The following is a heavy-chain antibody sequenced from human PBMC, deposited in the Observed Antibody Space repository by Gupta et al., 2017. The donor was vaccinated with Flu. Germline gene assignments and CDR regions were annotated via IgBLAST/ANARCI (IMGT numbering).Heavy chain of an antibody. V-gene: IGHV3-21*01. J-gene: IGHJ4*02. CDR3: ARSIAARRSRFDY. CDR2: ISSSSSYI. D-gene: IGHD6-6*01. Sequence: SISSSSSYIYYADSVKGRFTISRDNAKNSLYLQMNSLRAEDTAVYYCARSIAARRSRFDYWGQGTLVTVSS.